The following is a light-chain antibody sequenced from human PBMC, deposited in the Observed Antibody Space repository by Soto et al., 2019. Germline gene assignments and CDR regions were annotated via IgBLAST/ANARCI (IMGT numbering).Light chain of an antibody. J-gene: IGKJ1*01. CDR2: GAS. Sequence: EIVLTQSPGTLCLSPGERATLSCRSSQSVSSSYLAWYQQKPGQAPRLLIYGASSRATGIPDRFSGSGSGTDFTLTISGLEPEDFAVYYCQQYGSSPSTFGQGTKVDIK. V-gene: IGKV3-20*01. CDR1: QSVSSSY. CDR3: QQYGSSPST.